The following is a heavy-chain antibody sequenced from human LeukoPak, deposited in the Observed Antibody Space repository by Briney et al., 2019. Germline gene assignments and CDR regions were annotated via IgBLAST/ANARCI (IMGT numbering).Heavy chain of an antibody. CDR1: GGSFSGYY. Sequence: SETLSLTCAVYGGSFSGYYWSWIRQPPGKGMEWIGEINHSGSTNYNPSLKSRVTISVDTSKDQFSLKLSSVAAADTAVYYCAGRFSSRRTAAGYYYYYYMDVWGKGTTVTVSS. V-gene: IGHV4-34*01. CDR2: INHSGST. D-gene: IGHD6-13*01. J-gene: IGHJ6*03. CDR3: AGRFSSRRTAAGYYYYYYMDV.